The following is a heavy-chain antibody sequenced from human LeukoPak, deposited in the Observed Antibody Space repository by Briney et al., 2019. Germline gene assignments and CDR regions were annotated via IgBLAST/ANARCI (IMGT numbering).Heavy chain of an antibody. J-gene: IGHJ4*02. CDR1: GGSFSGYY. D-gene: IGHD2-15*01. CDR2: INHSGST. Sequence: SETLSLTCAVYGGSFSGYYWSWIRQPPGKGLEWIGEINHSGSTNYNPSLKSRVTISVDTSKNQFSLKLSSVTAADTAVYYCARGPYCGGGSCFNIPGSDYWGQGTLVTVSS. CDR3: ARGPYCGGGSCFNIPGSDY. V-gene: IGHV4-34*01.